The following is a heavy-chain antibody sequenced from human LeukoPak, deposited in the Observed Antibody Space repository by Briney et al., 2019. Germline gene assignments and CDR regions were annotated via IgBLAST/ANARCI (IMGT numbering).Heavy chain of an antibody. Sequence: QSGGSLRLSCAASGFTFSSYAMHWVRQAPGKGLVWVSRINSDGSSTSYADSVKGRFTISRDNAKNTLYLQMNSLRAEDTAVYYCAYIRTYYGMDVWGQGTTVTVSS. V-gene: IGHV3-74*01. J-gene: IGHJ6*02. D-gene: IGHD3-3*02. CDR1: GFTFSSYA. CDR3: AYIRTYYGMDV. CDR2: INSDGSST.